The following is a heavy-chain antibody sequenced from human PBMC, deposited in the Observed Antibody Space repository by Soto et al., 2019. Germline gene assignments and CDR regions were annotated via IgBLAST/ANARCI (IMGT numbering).Heavy chain of an antibody. CDR1: GGSISSSSYY. Sequence: QLQLQESGPGLVKPSETLSLTCTVSGGSISSSSYYWGWIRQPPGKGLEWIGSIYYSGSTYYNPSLKSRVTISVDTSKNQFSLKLSSVTAADTAVYYCARLRVMGYYYYMDVWGKGTTVTVSS. CDR3: ARLRVMGYYYYMDV. D-gene: IGHD2-21*01. V-gene: IGHV4-39*01. CDR2: IYYSGST. J-gene: IGHJ6*03.